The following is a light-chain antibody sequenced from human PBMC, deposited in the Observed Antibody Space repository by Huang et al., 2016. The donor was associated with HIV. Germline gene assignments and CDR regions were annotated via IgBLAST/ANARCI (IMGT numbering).Light chain of an antibody. CDR2: GAS. Sequence: EIMMTQSPATLYVSPGERATLSCRASQGVGSNLAWYHQKLGQAPRLLIYGASARSTVLPARFSGSGSGTEFPLTISSLQSGDFAVYYCQQYNTRPYTFGQGT. J-gene: IGKJ2*01. CDR1: QGVGSN. V-gene: IGKV3-15*01. CDR3: QQYNTRPYT.